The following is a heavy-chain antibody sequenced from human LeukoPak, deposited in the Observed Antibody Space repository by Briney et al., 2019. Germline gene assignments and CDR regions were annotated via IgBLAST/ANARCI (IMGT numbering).Heavy chain of an antibody. CDR3: ARGSDFWSGYYWFDP. Sequence: SETLSLTCAVSGGSISSGGYSWSWIRQPPGKGLEWIGYIYHSGSTYYNPSLKSRVTISADRSKNQFSLKLSSVTAADTAVYYCARGSDFWSGYYWFDPWGQGTLVTVSS. CDR2: IYHSGST. D-gene: IGHD3-3*01. J-gene: IGHJ5*02. V-gene: IGHV4-30-2*01. CDR1: GGSISSGGYS.